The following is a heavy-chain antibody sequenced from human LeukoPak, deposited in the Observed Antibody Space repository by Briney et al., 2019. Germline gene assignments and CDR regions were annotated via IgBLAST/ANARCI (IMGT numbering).Heavy chain of an antibody. D-gene: IGHD2-21*01. V-gene: IGHV1-24*01. CDR1: GYTLTELS. CDR2: FDPEDGET. CDR3: ASVQRCGLDAFDI. Sequence: GASVKVSCKVSGYTLTELSMHWVRQAPGKGLEWMGGFDPEDGETIYAQKFQGRVTMTEETSTDTAYMELSSLRSEDTAVYYCASVQRCGLDAFDIWGQGTMVTVSS. J-gene: IGHJ3*02.